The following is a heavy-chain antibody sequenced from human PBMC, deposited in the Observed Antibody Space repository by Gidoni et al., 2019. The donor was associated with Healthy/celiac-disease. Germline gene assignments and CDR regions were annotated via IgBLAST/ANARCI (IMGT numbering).Heavy chain of an antibody. D-gene: IGHD6-13*01. Sequence: QVQLQESGPGLVKPSETLSLTCTVSGGSISSYYWSWIRQPPGKGLEWIGYIYYSGSTNYNPSLKSRVTISVDTSKNQFSLKLSSVTAADTAVYYCARIRAAANEPFDYWGQGTLVTVSS. CDR1: GGSISSYY. J-gene: IGHJ4*02. CDR3: ARIRAAANEPFDY. CDR2: IYYSGST. V-gene: IGHV4-59*01.